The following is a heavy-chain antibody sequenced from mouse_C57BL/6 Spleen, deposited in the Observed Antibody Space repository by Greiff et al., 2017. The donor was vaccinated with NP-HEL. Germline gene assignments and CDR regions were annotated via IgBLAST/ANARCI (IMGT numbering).Heavy chain of an antibody. V-gene: IGHV1-15*01. CDR2: IDPETGGT. CDR1: GYTFTDYE. J-gene: IGHJ3*01. Sequence: SGAELVRPGASVTLSCKASGYTFTDYEMHWVKQTPVHGLEWIGAIDPETGGTAYNQKFKGKAILTADKSSSTAYMELRSLTSEDSAVYYCTRGGQLRLLAWFAYWGQGTLVTVSA. D-gene: IGHD3-2*02. CDR3: TRGGQLRLLAWFAY.